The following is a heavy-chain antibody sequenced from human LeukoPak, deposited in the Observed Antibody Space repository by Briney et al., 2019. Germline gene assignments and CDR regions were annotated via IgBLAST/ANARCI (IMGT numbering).Heavy chain of an antibody. J-gene: IGHJ3*02. CDR1: GFTFSSYG. CDR2: IWYDGSNK. CDR3: ARSTAMGIDAFDI. D-gene: IGHD5-18*01. Sequence: GGSLRLSCAASGFTFSSYGMHWVRQAPGKGLEWVAVIWYDGSNKYYADSVKGRFTISRDNSKNTLYLQMNSLRAEDTAVYYCARSTAMGIDAFDIWGQGTMVTVSS. V-gene: IGHV3-33*01.